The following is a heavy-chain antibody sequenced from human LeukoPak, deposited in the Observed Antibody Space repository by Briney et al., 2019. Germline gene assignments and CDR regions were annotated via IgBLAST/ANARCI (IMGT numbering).Heavy chain of an antibody. CDR3: ARDQNGGNFDF. D-gene: IGHD4-23*01. V-gene: IGHV4-61*02. Sequence: PSETLSLTCTVSGGSISSGSYYWSWIRQPAGKGLEWIGRIYTSGSTNYNPSLKSRVTISVDTSKNQFSLKLNSVTAADTAVYYCARDQNGGNFDFWGQGTLVTVSS. J-gene: IGHJ4*02. CDR2: IYTSGST. CDR1: GGSISSGSYY.